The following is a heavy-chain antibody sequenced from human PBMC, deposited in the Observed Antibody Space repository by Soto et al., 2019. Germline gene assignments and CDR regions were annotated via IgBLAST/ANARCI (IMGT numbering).Heavy chain of an antibody. CDR3: VRSKYGYNLIAEY. V-gene: IGHV3-74*01. J-gene: IGHJ4*02. CDR1: GFTLSSFW. D-gene: IGHD5-12*01. CDR2: INGDGSTT. Sequence: EVQLVESGGGLVQPGGSLRLSCAASGFTLSSFWMHWVRQAPGKGLVWVSRINGDGSTTSYADSVKGRFDISRDNAKNIMYLQMNSLRAEETAVYYCVRSKYGYNLIAEYWGQGTLVTVSS.